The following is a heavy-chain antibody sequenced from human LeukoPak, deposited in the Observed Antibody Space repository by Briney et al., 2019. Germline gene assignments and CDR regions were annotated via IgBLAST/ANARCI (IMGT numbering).Heavy chain of an antibody. CDR1: GGSISSYY. Sequence: SETLSLTCAVSGGSISSYYWSWIRQPPGKGLEWIGYIYYSGSTNYNPSLKSRVTISVDTSKNQFSLQLSSVTAADTAVYYCARAEGTRDGYNPFDYWGQGTLVTVSS. J-gene: IGHJ4*02. V-gene: IGHV4-59*01. CDR3: ARAEGTRDGYNPFDY. D-gene: IGHD5-24*01. CDR2: IYYSGST.